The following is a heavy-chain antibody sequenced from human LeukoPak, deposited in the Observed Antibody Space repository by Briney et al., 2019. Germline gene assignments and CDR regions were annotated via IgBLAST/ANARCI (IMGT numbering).Heavy chain of an antibody. J-gene: IGHJ6*03. Sequence: ASVKVSCKASGYTFTSYDINWVRQATGQGLEWMGWMNPNSGNTGYAQKFQGRVTMTRNTSISTAYMELSSLRSEDTAVYYCARDRGYSYAKKSSEYYYMDVWGKGTTVTISS. V-gene: IGHV1-8*01. CDR1: GYTFTSYD. D-gene: IGHD5-18*01. CDR2: MNPNSGNT. CDR3: ARDRGYSYAKKSSEYYYMDV.